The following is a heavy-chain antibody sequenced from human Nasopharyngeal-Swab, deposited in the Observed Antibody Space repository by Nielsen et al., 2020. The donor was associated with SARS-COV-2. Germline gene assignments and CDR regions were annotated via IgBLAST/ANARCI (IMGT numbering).Heavy chain of an antibody. CDR3: ARDHRTYYDDSSGYAIDDAFDI. Sequence: GSLRLSCTVSGGSISSYSWSWIRQPPGKGLEWIGYIYYSGSTYYNPSLKSRVTISVDTSKNQFSLKLSSVTAADTAVYYCARDHRTYYDDSSGYAIDDAFDIWGQGTMVTVSS. J-gene: IGHJ3*02. D-gene: IGHD3-22*01. CDR1: GGSISSYS. V-gene: IGHV4-59*12. CDR2: IYYSGST.